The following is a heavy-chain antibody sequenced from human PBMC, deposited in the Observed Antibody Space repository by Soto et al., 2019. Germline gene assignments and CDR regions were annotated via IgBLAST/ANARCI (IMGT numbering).Heavy chain of an antibody. V-gene: IGHV1-18*01. J-gene: IGHJ5*02. Sequence: QVQLVQSGAEVKKPGASVKVSCKASGYTFTSYGISWVRQAPGQELEWMGWISAYNGNTNYAQKLQGRVTMTTDTSTSTAYMELRSLRSDDTAVYYCARNTYYGSGSSEFWFDPWGQGTLVTVSS. CDR3: ARNTYYGSGSSEFWFDP. D-gene: IGHD3-10*01. CDR2: ISAYNGNT. CDR1: GYTFTSYG.